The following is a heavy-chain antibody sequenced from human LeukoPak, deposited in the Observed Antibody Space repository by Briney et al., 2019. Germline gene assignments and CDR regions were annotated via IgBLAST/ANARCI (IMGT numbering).Heavy chain of an antibody. D-gene: IGHD3-22*01. V-gene: IGHV4-38-2*02. Sequence: PSETLSLTCTVSGYSISSGYYWGWIRQPPGKGLEWIGSIYHSGSTYYNPSLKSRVTISVDTSKNQFSLKLSSVTAADTAVYYCARTFSYYDSSGNEYFQHWGQGTLVTVSS. J-gene: IGHJ1*01. CDR2: IYHSGST. CDR3: ARTFSYYDSSGNEYFQH. CDR1: GYSISSGYY.